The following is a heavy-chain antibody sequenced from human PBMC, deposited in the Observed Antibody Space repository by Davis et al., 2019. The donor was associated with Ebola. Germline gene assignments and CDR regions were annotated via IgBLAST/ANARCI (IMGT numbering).Heavy chain of an antibody. V-gene: IGHV3-48*02. J-gene: IGHJ4*02. Sequence: GESLKISCAASGFVFSDFSMNWVRQAPGKGLEWITYITKGSDAIHYADSVKGRFTVSRDNAKNSVFLQMSSPRDEDSAVYYCARDHFFAFDFWSQGVHVSVSS. CDR1: GFVFSDFS. CDR3: ARDHFFAFDF. CDR2: ITKGSDAI. D-gene: IGHD3/OR15-3a*01.